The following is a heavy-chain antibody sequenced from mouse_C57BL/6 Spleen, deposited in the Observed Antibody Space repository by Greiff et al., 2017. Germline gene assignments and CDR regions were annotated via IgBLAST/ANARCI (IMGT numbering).Heavy chain of an antibody. CDR1: GYAFSSYW. Sequence: QVQLQQSGAELVKPGASVKISCKASGYAFSSYWMNWVKQRPGKGLEWIGQIYPGDGDTNYNGKFKGKATLTADKSSSTAYMQLSSLTSEDSAVYFCARWLLQEAYAMDYWGQGTSVTVSS. CDR3: ARWLLQEAYAMDY. J-gene: IGHJ4*01. D-gene: IGHD2-3*01. V-gene: IGHV1-80*01. CDR2: IYPGDGDT.